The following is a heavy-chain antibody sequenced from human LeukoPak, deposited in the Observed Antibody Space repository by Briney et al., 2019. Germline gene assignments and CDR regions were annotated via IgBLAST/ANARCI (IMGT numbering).Heavy chain of an antibody. D-gene: IGHD6-13*01. Sequence: GGSLRLPCAASGFTFSSYGMSWVRQAPGKGLEWVSAISGSGGSTYYADSVKGRFTISRDNSKNTLYLQMNSLRAEDTAVYYCARYIAAGSYWGQGTLVTVSS. J-gene: IGHJ4*02. CDR2: ISGSGGST. V-gene: IGHV3-23*01. CDR3: ARYIAAGSY. CDR1: GFTFSSYG.